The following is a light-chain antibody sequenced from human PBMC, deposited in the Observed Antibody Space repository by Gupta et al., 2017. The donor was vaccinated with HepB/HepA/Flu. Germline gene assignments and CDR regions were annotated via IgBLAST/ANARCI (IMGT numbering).Light chain of an antibody. Sequence: QYALTQSPSESCSSGQSVTIDRTGTSSDVGTYKYVSWYQQHPGKAPKLIIYDVNYRPSGISSRFSGSKSGNTASLTISGLQAEDEADYSCASYTSSNTLVFGGGTKLTVL. CDR3: ASYTSSNTLV. CDR1: SSDVGTYKY. J-gene: IGLJ3*02. CDR2: DVN. V-gene: IGLV2-14*03.